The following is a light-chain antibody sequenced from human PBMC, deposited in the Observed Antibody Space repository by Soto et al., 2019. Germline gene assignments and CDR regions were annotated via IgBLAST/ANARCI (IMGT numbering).Light chain of an antibody. V-gene: IGLV2-14*01. CDR2: DVS. CDR1: SSDVGGYNY. Sequence: QSALTQPASVSRSPGQSITISCTGTSSDVGGYNYVSWYQQHPGKAPKLMIYDVSNRPSGVSNRFSGSKSGNTASLTISGLQAEDVADYYCSLYTSNSTLDDFETETKVTV. J-gene: IGLJ1*01. CDR3: SLYTSNSTLDD.